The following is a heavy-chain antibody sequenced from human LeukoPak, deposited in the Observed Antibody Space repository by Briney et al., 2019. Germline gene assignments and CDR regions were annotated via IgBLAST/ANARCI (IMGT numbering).Heavy chain of an antibody. CDR2: IYPDDSDS. CDR3: ARVGSVTDFGVVSYYFDY. Sequence: GESLKISCKASGYSFDYYWIAWVRQMPGKGLEWMGIIYPDDSDSTYSPSFQGQVTISVDKSINTAYLQWSSLKASNTAIYYCARVGSVTDFGVVSYYFDYWGQGTLVTVSS. CDR1: GYSFDYYW. V-gene: IGHV5-51*01. D-gene: IGHD3-3*01. J-gene: IGHJ4*02.